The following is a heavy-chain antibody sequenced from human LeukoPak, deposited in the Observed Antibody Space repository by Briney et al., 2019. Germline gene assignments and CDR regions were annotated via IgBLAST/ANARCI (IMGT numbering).Heavy chain of an antibody. CDR2: ISSSSSYI. CDR1: GFSFSSYS. J-gene: IGHJ6*03. CDR3: AREAADTVTRRYYYYMDV. D-gene: IGHD4-11*01. V-gene: IGHV3-21*01. Sequence: TGGSLRLSCVGSGFSFSSYSMNWVRQAPGKGLEWVSSISSSSSYIYYADSVKGRFTISRDNAKNSLYLQMNSLRAEDTAVYYCAREAADTVTRRYYYYMDVWGKGTTVTVSS.